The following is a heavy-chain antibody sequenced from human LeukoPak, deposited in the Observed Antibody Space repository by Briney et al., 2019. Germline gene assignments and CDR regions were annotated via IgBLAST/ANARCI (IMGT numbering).Heavy chain of an antibody. CDR1: GFTFSSYG. CDR2: IWYDGSNK. D-gene: IGHD6-19*01. V-gene: IGHV3-33*01. J-gene: IGHJ5*02. CDR3: VRGTSGWYSRGWFDP. Sequence: GSLRLSCAASGFTFSSYGMHWVRQAPGKGLEWVAVIWYDGSNKYYADSVKGRFTISRDNAKNSLYLQMNSLRAEDTGVYYCVRGTSGWYSRGWFDPWGQGTLVTVSS.